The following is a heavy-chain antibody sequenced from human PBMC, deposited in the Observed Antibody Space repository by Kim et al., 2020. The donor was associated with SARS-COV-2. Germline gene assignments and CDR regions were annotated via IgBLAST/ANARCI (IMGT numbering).Heavy chain of an antibody. CDR1: GGTFSSYA. D-gene: IGHD6-13*01. J-gene: IGHJ4*02. CDR2: IIPIFGTA. CDR3: ARDGPGIAAAGTDYPFDY. V-gene: IGHV1-69*13. Sequence: SVKVSCKASGGTFSSYAISWVRQAPGQGLEWMGGIIPIFGTANYAQKFQGRVTITADESTSTAYMELSSLRSEDTAVYYCARDGPGIAAAGTDYPFDYWGQGTLVTVSS.